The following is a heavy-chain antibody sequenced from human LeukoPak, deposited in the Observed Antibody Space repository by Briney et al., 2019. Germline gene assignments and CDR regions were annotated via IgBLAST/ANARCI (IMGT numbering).Heavy chain of an antibody. V-gene: IGHV3-43*01. Sequence: GGSLRLSCAASGFTFDDYTMHWVRQAPGKGLEWVSLISWDGGSTYYAESVKGRFTISRDNAKNSLYLQMNSLRAEDTAVYYCARDALWDYYYYMDVWGKGTTVTISS. CDR2: ISWDGGST. CDR1: GFTFDDYT. CDR3: ARDALWDYYYYMDV. J-gene: IGHJ6*03. D-gene: IGHD3-10*01.